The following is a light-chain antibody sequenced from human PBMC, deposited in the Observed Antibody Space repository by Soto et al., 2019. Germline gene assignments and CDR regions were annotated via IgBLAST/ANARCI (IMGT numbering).Light chain of an antibody. V-gene: IGKV3-15*01. CDR3: QQYRTWPSGT. CDR1: QSISSH. J-gene: IGKJ2*01. CDR2: GAS. Sequence: EIVMTQSPATLSVSPGERATLSCRASQSISSHLAWYQQKPGQAPRLLIYGASTRATVIPARFSGSGSGTEFTLTISSLQSEDFAVFYCQQYRTWPSGTFGQGTKLEIK.